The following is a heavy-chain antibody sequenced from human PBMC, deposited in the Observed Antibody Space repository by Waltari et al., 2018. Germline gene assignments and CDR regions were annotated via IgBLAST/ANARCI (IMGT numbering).Heavy chain of an antibody. CDR3: AGSSMVRGVISG. Sequence: QVQLQESGPGLVKPSETLSLTCAVSGYSISSGYYWGWIRQPPGEGLQWIGSIYPSGSTYYNPSLKSRVTISVDTSKNQFSLKLSSVTAADTAVYYCAGSSMVRGVISGWGQGTLVTVSS. CDR1: GYSISSGYY. V-gene: IGHV4-38-2*01. D-gene: IGHD3-10*01. J-gene: IGHJ4*02. CDR2: IYPSGST.